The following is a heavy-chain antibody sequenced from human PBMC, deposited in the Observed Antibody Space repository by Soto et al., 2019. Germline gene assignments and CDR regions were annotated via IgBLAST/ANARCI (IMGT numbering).Heavy chain of an antibody. CDR1: GFTFSSYG. J-gene: IGHJ6*02. CDR2: IWYDGSNK. D-gene: IGHD3-3*01. Sequence: GGSLRLSCAASGFTFSSYGMHWVRQAPGKGLEWVAVIWYDGSNKYYADSVKGRFTISRDNSKNTLYLQMNSLRAEDTAVYYCARGNVLRFLEWSMDVWGQGTTVTVSS. V-gene: IGHV3-33*01. CDR3: ARGNVLRFLEWSMDV.